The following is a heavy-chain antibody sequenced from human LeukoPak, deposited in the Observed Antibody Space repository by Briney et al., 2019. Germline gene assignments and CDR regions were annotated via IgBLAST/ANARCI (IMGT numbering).Heavy chain of an antibody. CDR3: AREDPQTTVPEGMDV. Sequence: SSETLSLTCSVSDFSISSGYYWGWIRQPPGKGLEWIGYIYYTGTTNYNPSLRSRLTISVDTSRNQFSLRLSSVTAADTAVYYCAREDPQTTVPEGMDVWGHGTTVIVSS. CDR1: DFSISSGYY. D-gene: IGHD4-17*01. V-gene: IGHV4-61*01. J-gene: IGHJ6*02. CDR2: IYYTGTT.